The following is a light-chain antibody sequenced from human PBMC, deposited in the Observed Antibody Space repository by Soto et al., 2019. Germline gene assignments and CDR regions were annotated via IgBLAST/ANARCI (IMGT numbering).Light chain of an antibody. CDR3: CSYAGSSTVV. J-gene: IGLJ2*01. V-gene: IGLV2-23*01. CDR2: EGT. CDR1: SSDVGSYSL. Sequence: QSALTQPASVSGSPGQSITISCTGTSSDVGSYSLVSWYQQHPGKAPKVMIYEGTKRPSGVSIRFSGSKSGNTASLTISGLQAEDEADYYCCSYAGSSTVVFGGGTKVTVL.